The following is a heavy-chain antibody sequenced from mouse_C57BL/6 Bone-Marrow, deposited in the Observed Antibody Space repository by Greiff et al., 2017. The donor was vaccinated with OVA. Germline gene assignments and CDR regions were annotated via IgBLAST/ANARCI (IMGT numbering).Heavy chain of an antibody. CDR2: IYPGSGST. V-gene: IGHV1-55*01. CDR3: ARRGQLRLRDFDY. J-gene: IGHJ2*01. CDR1: GYTFTSYW. D-gene: IGHD3-2*02. Sequence: VQLQQSGAELVKPGASVKMSCKASGYTFTSYWITWVKQRPGQGLEWIGDIYPGSGSTNYNEKFKSKATLTVDTSSSTAYMQLSSLTSEDSAVYYCARRGQLRLRDFDYWGQGTTLTVSS.